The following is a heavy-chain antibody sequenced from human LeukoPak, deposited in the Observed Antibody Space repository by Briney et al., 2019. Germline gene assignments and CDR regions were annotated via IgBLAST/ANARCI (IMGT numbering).Heavy chain of an antibody. CDR2: INPNSGGT. J-gene: IGHJ5*02. Sequence: ASVKVSCKASGYTFTGYYMHWVRQAPGQGLEWMGWINPNSGGTNYAQKFQGRVTMTRDTSISTAYMELSRLRSDDTAVYYCARGGRTIFGVVMILNWFDPWGQGTLVTVSS. D-gene: IGHD3-3*01. CDR3: ARGGRTIFGVVMILNWFDP. V-gene: IGHV1-2*02. CDR1: GYTFTGYY.